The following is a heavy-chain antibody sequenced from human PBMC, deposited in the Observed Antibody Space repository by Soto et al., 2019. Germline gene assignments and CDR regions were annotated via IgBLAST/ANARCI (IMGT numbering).Heavy chain of an antibody. V-gene: IGHV1-18*01. CDR3: ARDRWSLWFGEFFGFDP. J-gene: IGHJ5*02. CDR1: GYTFTSYG. D-gene: IGHD3-10*01. CDR2: ISAYNGNT. Sequence: QVQLVQSGAEVKKPGASVKVSCKASGYTFTSYGISWVRQAPGQGLEWMGWISAYNGNTNYAQKLQGRVTMTTDTSTSTAYMELRSLRSDDTAVYYCARDRWSLWFGEFFGFDPWGQGTLVTVSS.